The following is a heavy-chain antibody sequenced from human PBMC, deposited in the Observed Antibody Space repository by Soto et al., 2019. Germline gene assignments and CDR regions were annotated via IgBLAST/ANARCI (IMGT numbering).Heavy chain of an antibody. J-gene: IGHJ4*02. Sequence: QVQLVESGGGVVQPGMSLRLSCAASGFTFRNHGMHWVRQAPGKGLEWVAVIWYDGSNQYYEDSVQGRFTISRDNSRNTLQLQMNSPRDEDTAVYYCASDKASRRRDYLGQGTLVTVPS. CDR1: GFTFRNHG. CDR3: ASDKASRRRDY. V-gene: IGHV3-33*01. CDR2: IWYDGSNQ.